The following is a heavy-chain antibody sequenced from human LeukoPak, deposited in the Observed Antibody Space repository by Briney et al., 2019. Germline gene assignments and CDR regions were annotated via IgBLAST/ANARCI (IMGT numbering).Heavy chain of an antibody. CDR2: IRSTPDGGAT. V-gene: IGHV3-15*07. J-gene: IGHJ4*02. CDR1: GFTFRSYA. CDR3: ATDLHFGYCTATSCANY. Sequence: GGSLRLSCAASGFTFRSYAIYWVRQAPGKGLEWVGRIRSTPDGGATDYAAPVKGRFTISRDDSKNTLYLQMSSLRTEDTAVYYCATDLHFGYCTATSCANYWGQGTLVTVSS. D-gene: IGHD2-2*03.